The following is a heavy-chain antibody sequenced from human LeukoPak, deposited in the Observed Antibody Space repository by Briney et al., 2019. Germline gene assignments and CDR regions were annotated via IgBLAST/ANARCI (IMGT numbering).Heavy chain of an antibody. CDR3: ARSIWGSYRKFDY. J-gene: IGHJ4*02. Sequence: PSETLSLTCTVSGGSISSYYWSWIRQPPGKGLEWIGYIYYSGSTNYNPSLKSRVAISVDTSKNQFSLKLSSVTAADTAVYYCARSIWGSYRKFDYWGQGTLVTVSS. CDR1: GGSISSYY. V-gene: IGHV4-59*08. CDR2: IYYSGST. D-gene: IGHD3-16*02.